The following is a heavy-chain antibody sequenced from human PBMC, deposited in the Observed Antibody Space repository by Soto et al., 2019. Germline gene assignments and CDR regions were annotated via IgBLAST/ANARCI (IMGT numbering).Heavy chain of an antibody. V-gene: IGHV3-23*01. J-gene: IGHJ4*02. CDR3: ANNKQWLDSHFDY. Sequence: PGGSLRLSCAASGFTFSSYAMSWVRQAPGKGLEWVSAISGSGGSTYYADSVKGRFTISRDNSKNTLYLQMNSLRAEDTAVYYCANNKQWLDSHFDYWGQGTLVTVSS. D-gene: IGHD6-19*01. CDR1: GFTFSSYA. CDR2: ISGSGGST.